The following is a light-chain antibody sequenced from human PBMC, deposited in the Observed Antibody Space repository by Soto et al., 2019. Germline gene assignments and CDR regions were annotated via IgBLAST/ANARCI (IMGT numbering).Light chain of an antibody. V-gene: IGLV1-51*02. J-gene: IGLJ1*01. Sequence: QSVLTQPPSVSAAPGQRVTMSCSGGSSYIGYFYVSWHQQLPGTAPKFLIYENDKRSSGIPYRFFGSKSGTSATLGITGLQAGDEADYYCGTWDSSLSIFVFGTGT. CDR3: GTWDSSLSIFV. CDR2: END. CDR1: SSYIGYFY.